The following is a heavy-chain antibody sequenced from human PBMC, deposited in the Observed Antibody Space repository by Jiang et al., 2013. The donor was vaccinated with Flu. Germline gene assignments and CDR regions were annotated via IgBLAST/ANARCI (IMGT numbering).Heavy chain of an antibody. Sequence: GSGLVKPSETLSLTCTVSGGSINSYYWSWIRQPPGKGLEWIGYIYYSGNTNYNPSLKSRVIISVDTSKNQFSLKLSSVTAADTAVYYCARPGVWEDGYSYGNFDYWGQGTLVTVSS. V-gene: IGHV4-59*08. CDR2: IYYSGNT. CDR3: ARPGVWEDGYSYGNFDY. J-gene: IGHJ4*02. D-gene: IGHD5-18*01. CDR1: GGSINSYY.